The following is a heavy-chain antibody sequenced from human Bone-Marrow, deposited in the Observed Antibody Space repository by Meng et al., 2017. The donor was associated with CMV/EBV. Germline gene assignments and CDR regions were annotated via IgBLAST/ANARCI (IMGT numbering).Heavy chain of an antibody. J-gene: IGHJ6*02. D-gene: IGHD3-22*01. CDR2: IFHGGSA. Sequence: GSLRLSCTVSGGSINSGNWCSWVRQAPGKGLEWIGEIFHGGSANYNPSLKSRVTISVDKSKNQFSLRLSSLTAADTAVYYCARVHDTMIVVVITNPNYGMDVWGQGTTVTVSS. CDR1: GGSINSGNW. CDR3: ARVHDTMIVVVITNPNYGMDV. V-gene: IGHV4-4*02.